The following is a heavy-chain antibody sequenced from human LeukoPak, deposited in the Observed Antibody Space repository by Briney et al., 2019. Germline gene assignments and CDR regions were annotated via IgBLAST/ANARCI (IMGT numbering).Heavy chain of an antibody. D-gene: IGHD1-26*01. J-gene: IGHJ4*02. CDR1: GYTFTSHG. Sequence: ASVNVSCKASGYTFTSHGISWVRQAPGQGLQWMGWISSYNGNTNYAQNLQGRVTMTTDTSTTTAYMELRSLRSDDTAVYYYVREVAYSGSYKWDYWGQGTLVTVSS. CDR3: VREVAYSGSYKWDY. V-gene: IGHV1-18*01. CDR2: ISSYNGNT.